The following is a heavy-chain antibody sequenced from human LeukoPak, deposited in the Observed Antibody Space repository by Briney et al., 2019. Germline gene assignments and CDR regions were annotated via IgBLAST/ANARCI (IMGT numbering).Heavy chain of an antibody. J-gene: IGHJ3*02. CDR2: IYYSGST. CDR1: GGSISSYY. V-gene: IGHV4-59*01. Sequence: SETLSLTCTVSGGSISSYYWSWLRQPPGKGLEWIGYIYYSGSTNYNPSLKSRVTISVDTSKNQFSLKLSSVTAADTAVYYCARADCSSTSCYFPGAFDSWGQGTMVTVSS. D-gene: IGHD2-2*01. CDR3: ARADCSSTSCYFPGAFDS.